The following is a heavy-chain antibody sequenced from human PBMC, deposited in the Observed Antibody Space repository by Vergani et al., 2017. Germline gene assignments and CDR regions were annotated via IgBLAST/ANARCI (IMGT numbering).Heavy chain of an antibody. CDR3: ASDTHSVQRADR. Sequence: QVQLQESGPGLVKSSETLSLTCSVSFDSIRNLYCNWIRQPPGKGLEWIGSIHYSENTNYNPSLKTRVTISLYTSKNQFSLTLTSVTAAATAVYYCASDTHSVQRADRWGQGILVTVTS. D-gene: IGHD1-1*01. V-gene: IGHV4-59*11. J-gene: IGHJ5*02. CDR1: FDSIRNLY. CDR2: IHYSENT.